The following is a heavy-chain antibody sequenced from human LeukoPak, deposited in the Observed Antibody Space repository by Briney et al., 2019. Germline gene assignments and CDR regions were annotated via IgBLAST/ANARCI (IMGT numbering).Heavy chain of an antibody. Sequence: PSQTLSLTCTVSGGSISSYYCNWIRKPPGPGMDRIGYSYYSESANYNSNLNSKVTISVETSTNQISLKLSSSSSADTAVYYCARDQVVRGVIFGMDVWGQGTTVTVSS. V-gene: IGHV4-59*01. D-gene: IGHD3-10*01. CDR3: ARDQVVRGVIFGMDV. CDR2: SYYSESA. J-gene: IGHJ6*02. CDR1: GGSISSYY.